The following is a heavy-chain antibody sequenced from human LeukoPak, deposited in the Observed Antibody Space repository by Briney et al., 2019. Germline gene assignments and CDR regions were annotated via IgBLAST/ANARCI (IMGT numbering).Heavy chain of an antibody. J-gene: IGHJ4*02. D-gene: IGHD6-13*01. CDR3: AREEAAAGTGYFDY. V-gene: IGHV4-59*01. CDR1: GGSFSGYY. CDR2: IYYSGST. Sequence: PSETLSLTCAVHGGSFSGYYWSWIRQPPGKGLEWIGYIYYSGSTNYNPSLKSRVTISVDTSKNQFSLKLSSVTAADTAVYYCAREEAAAGTGYFDYWGQGTLVTVSS.